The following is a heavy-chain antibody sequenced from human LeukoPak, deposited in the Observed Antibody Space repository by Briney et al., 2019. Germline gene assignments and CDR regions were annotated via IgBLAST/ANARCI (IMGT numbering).Heavy chain of an antibody. CDR1: GYTFTSYG. CDR3: ARASHYYDSSGYYGY. CDR2: ISAYNGNT. D-gene: IGHD3-22*01. V-gene: IGHV1-18*01. J-gene: IGHJ4*02. Sequence: GASVTVSCKASGYTFTSYGISWVRQAPGQGLEWMGWISAYNGNTNYAQKLQGRVTMTTDTSTSTAYMELRSLRSDDTAVYYCARASHYYDSSGYYGYWGQGTLVTVSS.